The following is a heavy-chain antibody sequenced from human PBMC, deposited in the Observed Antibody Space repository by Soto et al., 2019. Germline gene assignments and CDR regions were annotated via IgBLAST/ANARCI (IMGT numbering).Heavy chain of an antibody. CDR3: ARDIMGDIVVVPAAKYYYYYYGMDV. J-gene: IGHJ6*02. CDR1: GFTFSSYG. CDR2: IWYDGSNK. Sequence: GGSLRLSCAASGFTFSSYGMHWVRQAPGKGLEWVAVIWYDGSNKYYADSVKGRFTISRDNSKNTLYLQMNSLRAEDTAVYYCARDIMGDIVVVPAAKYYYYYYGMDVWGQGTTVTVSS. D-gene: IGHD2-2*01. V-gene: IGHV3-33*01.